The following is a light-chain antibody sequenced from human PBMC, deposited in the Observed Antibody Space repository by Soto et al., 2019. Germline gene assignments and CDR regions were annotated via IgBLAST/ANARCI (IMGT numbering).Light chain of an antibody. CDR3: SSYTGGNPSYV. J-gene: IGLJ1*01. Sequence: QSALTQPPSASGSPGQSVTISCTGTSSDVGGYDYVSWYQQHPGKAPKLMIYEVTIRPSGVSDRFSGSKSGNTASLTVSGLQAEDEADYYCSSYTGGNPSYVFGTGNKVIVL. CDR1: SSDVGGYDY. CDR2: EVT. V-gene: IGLV2-8*01.